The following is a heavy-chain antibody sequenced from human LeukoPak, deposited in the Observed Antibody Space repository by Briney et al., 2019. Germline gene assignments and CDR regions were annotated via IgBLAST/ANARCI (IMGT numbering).Heavy chain of an antibody. CDR3: ARDLGGYCSSTSCYPFLDAFDI. CDR2: INPSGGST. Sequence: GASVKVSCKASGHTFTSYYMHWVRQAPGQGLEWMGIINPSGGSTSYAQKFQGRVTMTRDTSTSTVYMELSSLRSEDTAVYYCARDLGGYCSSTSCYPFLDAFDIWGQGTMVTVPS. D-gene: IGHD2-2*01. V-gene: IGHV1-46*01. CDR1: GHTFTSYY. J-gene: IGHJ3*02.